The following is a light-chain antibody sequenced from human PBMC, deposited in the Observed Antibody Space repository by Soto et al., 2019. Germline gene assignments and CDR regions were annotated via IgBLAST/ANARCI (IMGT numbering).Light chain of an antibody. Sequence: DIQMTQSPSSVSASVGDRVTITCRASLGISRWLAWYQQKPGKAPKLLIYTASTLQSGVPSRFSGGGSGTDFTLTISSLQSEDFATYYCQQTDSFPLTFGGGTKVDIK. J-gene: IGKJ4*01. CDR3: QQTDSFPLT. V-gene: IGKV1-12*01. CDR2: TAS. CDR1: LGISRW.